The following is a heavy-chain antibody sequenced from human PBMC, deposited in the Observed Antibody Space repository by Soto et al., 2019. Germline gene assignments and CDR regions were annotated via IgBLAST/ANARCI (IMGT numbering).Heavy chain of an antibody. V-gene: IGHV3-13*01. CDR2: LGTGDAT. CDR3: TIEGPDWVFDI. CDR1: GLTFSTYD. Sequence: EVQLVESGGGLIQPGGSLSLSCAALGLTFSTYDMNWVRQPIGKGLEWVAALGTGDATYYPDSVRGRFFVSRDNVKNSLYLQMDSLTAGDTAMYYCTIEGPDWVFDIWGRGTLVVVSS. J-gene: IGHJ2*01.